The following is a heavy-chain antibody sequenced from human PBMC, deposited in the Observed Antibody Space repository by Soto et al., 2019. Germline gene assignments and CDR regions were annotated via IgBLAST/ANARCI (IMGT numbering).Heavy chain of an antibody. J-gene: IGHJ5*02. Sequence: QVRLVQSGAEVKKPGASVKVSCKASGYTFTSYNINWVRQATGQGLEWMGWVNPNTDDTAYAQQFQGRVTMTTDTSMTTAYMEMTSLRSEDTAVYYCARGHPPGPWGQGTLVTVSS. CDR2: VNPNTDDT. CDR1: GYTFTSYN. CDR3: ARGHPPGP. V-gene: IGHV1-8*01.